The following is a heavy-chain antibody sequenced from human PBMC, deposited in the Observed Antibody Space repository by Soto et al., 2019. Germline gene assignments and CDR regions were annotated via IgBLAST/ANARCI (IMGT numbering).Heavy chain of an antibody. Sequence: SETLSLTCTVSGGSISSSSYYWGWIRQPPGKGLEWIGSIYYSGSTYYNPSLKSQVTISVDTSKNQFSLKLSSVTAAYTAVYYCARREDYYGSGSYSDYWGQGTLVTVSS. CDR2: IYYSGST. V-gene: IGHV4-39*01. CDR1: GGSISSSSYY. J-gene: IGHJ4*02. D-gene: IGHD3-10*01. CDR3: ARREDYYGSGSYSDY.